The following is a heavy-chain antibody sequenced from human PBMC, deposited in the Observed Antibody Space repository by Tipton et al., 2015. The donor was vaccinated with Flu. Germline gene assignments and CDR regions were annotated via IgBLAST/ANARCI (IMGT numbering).Heavy chain of an antibody. D-gene: IGHD5-18*01. J-gene: IGHJ4*02. Sequence: GSLRLSCAASGFSFTTYGLHWVRQAPGKGLEWVTLIQPDGTSKFYADSVKGRFSIFRDTSKNTLYLQLNSLRADDTAIYYCAKGDDSPGDYWGQGTLVTVSS. CDR2: IQPDGTSK. V-gene: IGHV3-30*02. CDR3: AKGDDSPGDY. CDR1: GFSFTTYG.